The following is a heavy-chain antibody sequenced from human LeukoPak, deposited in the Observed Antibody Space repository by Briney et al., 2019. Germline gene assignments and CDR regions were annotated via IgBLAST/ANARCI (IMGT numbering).Heavy chain of an antibody. CDR3: ARDWYYYDSSGLDY. CDR2: IYSGGST. Sequence: GGVLRLSCAASEFSVGSNYMTWVRQAPGKGLEWVSLIYSGGSTYYADSVKGRFTISRDNAKNSLYLQMNSLRAEDTAVYYCARDWYYYDSSGLDYWGQGTLVTVSS. J-gene: IGHJ4*02. CDR1: EFSVGSNY. D-gene: IGHD3-22*01. V-gene: IGHV3-66*01.